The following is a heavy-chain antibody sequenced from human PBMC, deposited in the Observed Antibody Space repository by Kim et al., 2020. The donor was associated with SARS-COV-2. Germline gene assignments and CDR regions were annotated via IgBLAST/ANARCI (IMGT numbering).Heavy chain of an antibody. CDR1: GFTFSSYC. CDR2: IWYDGSNK. D-gene: IGHD6-6*01. J-gene: IGHJ4*02. Sequence: GGSLRLSCAASGFTFSSYCMHWVRQAPGKGLEWVAVIWYDGSNKYYADSVKGRFTITRDNSKNTLYLQMNSLRAEDTAVYYCAKDSSSSSYYFDYWGQRTLVTVSP. CDR3: AKDSSSSSYYFDY. V-gene: IGHV3-33*06.